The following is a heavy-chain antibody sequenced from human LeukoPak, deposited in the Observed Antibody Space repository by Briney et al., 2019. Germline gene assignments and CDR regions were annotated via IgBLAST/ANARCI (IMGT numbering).Heavy chain of an antibody. CDR1: GFTFSNAW. V-gene: IGHV3-73*01. Sequence: GGSLRLSCAASGFTFSNAWMSWVRQAPGKGLEWVGRIRSKANSYATAYAASVKGRFTISRDDSKNTAYLQMNSLKTEDTAVYYCTPSSHRDWGQGTLVTVSS. CDR3: TPSSHRD. J-gene: IGHJ4*02. CDR2: IRSKANSYAT.